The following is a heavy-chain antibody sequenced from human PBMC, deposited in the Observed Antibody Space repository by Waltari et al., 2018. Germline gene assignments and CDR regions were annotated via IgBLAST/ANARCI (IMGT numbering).Heavy chain of an antibody. J-gene: IGHJ6*02. Sequence: QVQLVESGGGVVQPGRSLRRSCAASGFTFSSYGMTWVGQAHGKGLAGGGLEWVAVIWYDGSKKYYADSVKGRFTISRDNSKNPLYLQMNSLRAEDTAVYYCARDLGWNGSPEGMDVWGQGTTVTVSS. V-gene: IGHV3-33*01. CDR2: IWYDGSKK. CDR1: GFTFSSYG. CDR3: ARDLGWNGSPEGMDV. D-gene: IGHD1-1*01.